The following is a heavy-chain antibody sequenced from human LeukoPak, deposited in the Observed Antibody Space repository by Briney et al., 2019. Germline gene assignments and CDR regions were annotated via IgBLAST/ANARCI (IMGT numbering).Heavy chain of an antibody. CDR3: ATGADYGGNSHYYYGIDV. V-gene: IGHV1-3*01. CDR2: INAGNGNT. J-gene: IGHJ6*02. D-gene: IGHD4-23*01. Sequence: ASVKVSCKASGYTFTSYAMHWVRQAPGQRLEWMGWINAGNGNTKYSQKFQGRVTITRDTSASTAYMELSSLRSEDTAVYYCATGADYGGNSHYYYGIDVWGQGTTVTVSS. CDR1: GYTFTSYA.